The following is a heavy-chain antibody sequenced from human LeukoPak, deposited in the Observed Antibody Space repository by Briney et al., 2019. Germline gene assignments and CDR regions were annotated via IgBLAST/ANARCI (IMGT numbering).Heavy chain of an antibody. V-gene: IGHV4-38-2*02. CDR2: IYHSGST. CDR1: GYSISSGYY. CDR3: ARAGYYTFDY. Sequence: SETLSLTCTVSGYSISSGYYWGWIRQPPGKGLEWIGSIYHSGSTYYNPSLKSRVTISVDTSKNQFSLKLSSVTAADTAVYYCARAGYYTFDYWGQGTTVTVSS. J-gene: IGHJ4*03. D-gene: IGHD3/OR15-3a*01.